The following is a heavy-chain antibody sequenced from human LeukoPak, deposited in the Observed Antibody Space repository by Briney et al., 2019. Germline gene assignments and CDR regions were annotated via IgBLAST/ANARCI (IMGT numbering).Heavy chain of an antibody. CDR3: ARGRGIVVVPAVKRWDAFDI. J-gene: IGHJ3*02. D-gene: IGHD2-2*01. Sequence: SETLSLTCTVSGGSISSSSYYWGWIRQPPGRGLEWIGSIYYSGSTYYNPSLKSRVTISVDTSKNQFSLKLSSVTAADTAVYYCARGRGIVVVPAVKRWDAFDIWGQGTMVTVSS. CDR1: GGSISSSSYY. V-gene: IGHV4-39*07. CDR2: IYYSGST.